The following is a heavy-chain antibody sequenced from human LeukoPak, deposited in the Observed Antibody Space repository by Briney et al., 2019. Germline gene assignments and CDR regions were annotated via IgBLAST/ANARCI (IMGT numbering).Heavy chain of an antibody. J-gene: IGHJ4*02. Sequence: ASVKVSCKASGYTFTGYYMHWVRQAPGQGLEGLGWINPNSGGTNYAQKFQGRVTLTRDTSISTAYMELSRLRSDDTAVYYCARSEQQLVFDYWGQGTLATVSS. V-gene: IGHV1-2*02. D-gene: IGHD6-13*01. CDR1: GYTFTGYY. CDR3: ARSEQQLVFDY. CDR2: INPNSGGT.